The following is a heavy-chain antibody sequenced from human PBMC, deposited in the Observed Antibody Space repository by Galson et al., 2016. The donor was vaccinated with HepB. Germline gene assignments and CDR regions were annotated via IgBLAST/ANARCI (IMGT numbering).Heavy chain of an antibody. V-gene: IGHV1-69*13. J-gene: IGHJ4*02. CDR2: IIPLFGTP. D-gene: IGHD2-15*01. CDR3: ARDKSGGLYPIDF. CDR1: GGIFNSFA. Sequence: SVKVSCKASGGIFNSFAFSWVRQAPGQGLEWLGGIIPLFGTPNYAQKFQGRVTITADESTNTVHMELSSLRSDDTAIYYCARDKSGGLYPIDFWGQGTLVTVSS.